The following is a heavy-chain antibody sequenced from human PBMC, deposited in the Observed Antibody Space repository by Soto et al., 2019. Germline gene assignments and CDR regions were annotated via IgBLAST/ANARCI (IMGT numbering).Heavy chain of an antibody. CDR1: GYTFTSYG. CDR2: ISAYNGNT. J-gene: IGHJ3*02. Sequence: GASVKVSCKASGYTFTSYGISWVRQAPGQGLEWMGWISAYNGNTNYAQKLQGRVTMTTDTSTSTAYMELRSLRSDDTAVYYCARDYRLGDIFTDDDAFDIWGQGTMVTVSS. V-gene: IGHV1-18*01. D-gene: IGHD3-9*01. CDR3: ARDYRLGDIFTDDDAFDI.